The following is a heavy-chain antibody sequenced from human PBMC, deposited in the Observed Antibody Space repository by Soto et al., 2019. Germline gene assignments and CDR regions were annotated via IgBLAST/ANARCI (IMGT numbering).Heavy chain of an antibody. V-gene: IGHV3-23*01. D-gene: IGHD3-10*01. J-gene: IGHJ4*02. CDR1: GFTFSNYA. CDR3: ARGFSAGKGSPPDY. Sequence: PGGSLRLSCAASGFTFSNYAMTWVRQAPGKGLEWVSGLNGSGGSTSSADSVKGRFAISRDKSKITLYLQMNSLRDGDTAAYYCARGFSAGKGSPPDYWGQGALVTVSS. CDR2: LNGSGGST.